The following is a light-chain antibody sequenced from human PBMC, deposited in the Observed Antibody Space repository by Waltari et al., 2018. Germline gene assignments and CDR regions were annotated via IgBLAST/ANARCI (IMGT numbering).Light chain of an antibody. CDR2: AAS. J-gene: IGKJ4*01. Sequence: DIQMTQSPSYLSASVGDRVTITCRASQSISSYLNWYQQKPGKAPKLLSYAASSLQSGVPSRFSGSGSGTDFTLTISSLQPDDFATYYCQHSYSTPPVTFGGGTKVEIK. CDR3: QHSYSTPPVT. CDR1: QSISSY. V-gene: IGKV1-39*01.